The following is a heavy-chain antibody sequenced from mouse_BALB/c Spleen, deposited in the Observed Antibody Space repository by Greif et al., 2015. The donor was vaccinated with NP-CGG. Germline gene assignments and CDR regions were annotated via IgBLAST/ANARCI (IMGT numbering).Heavy chain of an antibody. Sequence: QVQLQQSGAELAKPGASVKMSCKASGYTFTSYWMHWVKQRPGQGLEWIGYINPSTGYTEYNQKFKDKATLTADKSSSTAYMQLSSLTSEDSAVYYCARGDDYDWFAYWGQGTLVTVSA. CDR2: INPSTGYT. CDR3: ARGDDYDWFAY. V-gene: IGHV1-7*01. CDR1: GYTFTSYW. D-gene: IGHD2-4*01. J-gene: IGHJ3*01.